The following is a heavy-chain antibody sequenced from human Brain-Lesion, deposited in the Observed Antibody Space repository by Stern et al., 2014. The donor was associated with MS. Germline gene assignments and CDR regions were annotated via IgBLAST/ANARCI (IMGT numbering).Heavy chain of an antibody. D-gene: IGHD1-26*01. J-gene: IGHJ4*02. CDR2: FDPEDGET. Sequence: QLVQSGAEVKKPGASVKVSCKVSGYTFTELSMHWVRQAPRKGLEWMGGFDPEDGETIYAQKFQGRVTMTEDTSTDTAYMELSSLRSEDTAVYYCATLSPGAGGNYYRHFDYWGQGTLVTVSS. CDR1: GYTFTELS. CDR3: ATLSPGAGGNYYRHFDY. V-gene: IGHV1-24*01.